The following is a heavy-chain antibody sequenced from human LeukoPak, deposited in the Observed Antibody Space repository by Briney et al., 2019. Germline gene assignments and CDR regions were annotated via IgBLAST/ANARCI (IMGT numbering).Heavy chain of an antibody. CDR2: IYYSGST. Sequence: PSETLSLTCTVSAGSINSGDYYWSWIRQSAGTGLEWIGYIYYSGSTNYNPSLNSRVTISIDKSKNQFSLKLNSVTAADTAVYYCARDRGYLDGFDIWGQGTMVTVSS. CDR1: AGSINSGDYY. D-gene: IGHD3-10*01. V-gene: IGHV4-61*10. J-gene: IGHJ3*02. CDR3: ARDRGYLDGFDI.